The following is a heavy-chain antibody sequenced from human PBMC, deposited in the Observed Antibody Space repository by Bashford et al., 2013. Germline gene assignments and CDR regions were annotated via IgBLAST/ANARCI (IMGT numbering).Heavy chain of an antibody. V-gene: IGHV1-2*02. D-gene: IGHD2-2*02. CDR3: AVSLGFCTSASCYTGRFHGMDV. J-gene: IGHJ6*02. Sequence: WVRQAPGQGLEWMGWINPNPNSGATKYAEMFQGRVTMTRDTSMSTAYMELSRLRSEDTAVYYCAVSLGFCTSASCYTGRFHGMDVVGPRDHGHRLL. CDR2: INPNPNSGAT.